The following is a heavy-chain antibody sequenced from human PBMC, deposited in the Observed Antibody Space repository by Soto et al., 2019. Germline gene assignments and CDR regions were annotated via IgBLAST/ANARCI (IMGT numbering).Heavy chain of an antibody. CDR1: GDSFTTYW. Sequence: GESLKISCKASGDSFTTYWIGWVRQMPGKGLEWMGIIYPGDSDTTYSPSFQGQVTISADESISTAYLQWSSLKASDTAMYYCASTKERTYSGYANAFDIWGQGTVVTVSS. J-gene: IGHJ3*02. V-gene: IGHV5-51*01. CDR3: ASTKERTYSGYANAFDI. CDR2: IYPGDSDT. D-gene: IGHD5-12*01.